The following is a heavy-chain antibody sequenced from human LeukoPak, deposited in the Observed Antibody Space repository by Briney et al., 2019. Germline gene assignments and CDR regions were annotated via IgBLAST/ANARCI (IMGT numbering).Heavy chain of an antibody. J-gene: IGHJ4*02. CDR2: IYYSGST. CDR3: ARLDSSGYYYFDY. D-gene: IGHD3-22*01. Sequence: SETLSLTCTVSGGSISSYYWSWIRQPPGKGLEWIGYIYYSGSTDYYPSLKGRVTISVDTSKNQFSLKLSSVTAADTAVYYCARLDSSGYYYFDYWGQGTLVTVSS. V-gene: IGHV4-59*01. CDR1: GGSISSYY.